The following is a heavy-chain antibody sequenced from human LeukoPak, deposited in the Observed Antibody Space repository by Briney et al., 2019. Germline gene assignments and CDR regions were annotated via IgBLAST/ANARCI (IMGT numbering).Heavy chain of an antibody. J-gene: IGHJ4*02. CDR2: LSGSGGTT. CDR1: GFTFSSYA. CDR3: ATVKGYGGDPRDYIFDF. D-gene: IGHD4-23*01. V-gene: IGHV3-23*01. Sequence: GGSLRLSCAASGFTFSSYAMSWVRQPPGKGLEWVSALSGSGGTTYNADSVKGRFTISRDNSKNTVYLQMNSLRAEDTAVYYCATVKGYGGDPRDYIFDFWGQGTLVTVSS.